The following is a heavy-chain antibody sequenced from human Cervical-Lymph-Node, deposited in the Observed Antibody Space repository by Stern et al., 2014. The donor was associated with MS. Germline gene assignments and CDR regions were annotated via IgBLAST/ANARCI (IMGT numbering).Heavy chain of an antibody. Sequence: EVQLVESGGTLVQPGGSLRLSCAASGSTVNSHYMTWVRQAPGKGLEWVSIFYSGISTYYAESVKGRFSFSIDNSKNTLYLQMNNLRVEDTAMYYCTREMAARRLDPWGQGTLVIVSA. V-gene: IGHV3-66*01. CDR2: FYSGIST. D-gene: IGHD5-24*01. J-gene: IGHJ5*02. CDR3: TREMAARRLDP. CDR1: GSTVNSHY.